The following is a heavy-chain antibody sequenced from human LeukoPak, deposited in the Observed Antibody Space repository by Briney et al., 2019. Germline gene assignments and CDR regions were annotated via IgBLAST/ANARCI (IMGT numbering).Heavy chain of an antibody. D-gene: IGHD3-9*01. V-gene: IGHV1-18*01. CDR3: ARTPPAYYDILTGFDY. Sequence: ASVKVSCKGSGYTFTSYGISWVRQAPGQGLEWMGWISAYNGNTNYAQKLQGRVTVTTDTSTSTAYMELRSLRSDDTAVYYCARTPPAYYDILTGFDYWGQGTLVTVSS. CDR1: GYTFTSYG. J-gene: IGHJ4*02. CDR2: ISAYNGNT.